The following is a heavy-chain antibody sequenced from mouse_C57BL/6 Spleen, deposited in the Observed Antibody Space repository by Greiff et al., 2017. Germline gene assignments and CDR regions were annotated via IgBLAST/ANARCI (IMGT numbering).Heavy chain of an antibody. J-gene: IGHJ3*01. CDR2: INPNNGGT. CDR3: ARTIYDYEFAY. CDR1: GYTFTDYY. Sequence: EVQLQQSGPELVKPGASVKISCKASGYTFTDYYMNWVKQSHGKSLEWIGDINPNNGGTSYNQKFKGKATLTVDKSSSTAYMELRSLTSEDSAVYYCARTIYDYEFAYWGQGTLGTVSA. V-gene: IGHV1-26*01. D-gene: IGHD2-4*01.